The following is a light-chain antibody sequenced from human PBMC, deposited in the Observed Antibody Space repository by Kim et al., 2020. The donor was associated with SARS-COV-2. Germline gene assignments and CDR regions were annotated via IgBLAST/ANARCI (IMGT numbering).Light chain of an antibody. Sequence: GQSVTISCTATSSDVGSYTRVSWDQQPPGTAPKLMIYEVSNRPSGVPDRFSGSKSGNTASLTISGLQAEDEADYYCSSYTSSSTLVFGGGTKLTVL. CDR3: SSYTSSSTLV. V-gene: IGLV2-18*02. CDR2: EVS. CDR1: SSDVGSYTR. J-gene: IGLJ2*01.